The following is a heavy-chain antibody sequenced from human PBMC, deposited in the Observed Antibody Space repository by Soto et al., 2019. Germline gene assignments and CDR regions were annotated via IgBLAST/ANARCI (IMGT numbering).Heavy chain of an antibody. J-gene: IGHJ6*02. Sequence: VASVKVSCKASGYTFTGYYMHWVRQAPGQGLEWMGWINPNSGGTNYAQKFQGWVTMTRDTSISTAYMELSRLRSDDTAVYYCARGGNSQGGRDYYYGMDVWGQGTTVTVSS. CDR2: INPNSGGT. CDR3: ARGGNSQGGRDYYYGMDV. V-gene: IGHV1-2*04. CDR1: GYTFTGYY. D-gene: IGHD3-10*01.